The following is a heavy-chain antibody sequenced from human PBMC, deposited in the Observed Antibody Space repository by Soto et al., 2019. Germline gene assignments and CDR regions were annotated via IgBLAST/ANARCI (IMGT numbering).Heavy chain of an antibody. D-gene: IGHD6-19*01. CDR1: GFTFGDYE. CDR3: ARSSGLYEADAFDM. V-gene: IGHV3-11*01. Sequence: QVQLVESGGGLVQPGGSLRLSCAASGFTFGDYEMSWIRQAAGKGPEWVSFLSRSGNTIYYADSVKGRFSISRDNAENSLYLQMEGLRGEDTGTYFCARSSGLYEADAFDMWGQGTMVTVSA. J-gene: IGHJ3*02. CDR2: LSRSGNTI.